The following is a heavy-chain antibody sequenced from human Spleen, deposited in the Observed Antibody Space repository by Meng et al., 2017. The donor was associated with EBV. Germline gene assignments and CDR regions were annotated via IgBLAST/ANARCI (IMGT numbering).Heavy chain of an antibody. CDR3: ARDSTMPENWFDP. CDR2: IYHSGST. Sequence: QGHLQASGPGLVKPSGSLSLTCAVSGGSISSSNLWSWVRQPPGKGLEWIGEIYHSGSTNYNPSLKSRVTISVDKSKNQFSLKLSSVTAADTAVYYCARDSTMPENWFDPWGQGTLVTVSS. V-gene: IGHV4-4*02. CDR1: GGSISSSNL. D-gene: IGHD2-2*01. J-gene: IGHJ5*02.